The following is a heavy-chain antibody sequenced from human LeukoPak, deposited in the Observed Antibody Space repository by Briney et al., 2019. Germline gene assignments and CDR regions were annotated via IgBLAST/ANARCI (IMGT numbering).Heavy chain of an antibody. CDR1: GGSFSSGGYY. CDR3: ARGVLRDSGGYFFDY. Sequence: SEPLSLSCTVSGGSFSSGGYYWSWIRQHPGKGLEWIGYIYYSGSTYYNPSLKSRVTISVDTSENQFSLNLSSVTAADTAVYFCARGVLRDSGGYFFDYWGLGTLVTVSS. V-gene: IGHV4-31*03. J-gene: IGHJ4*02. CDR2: IYYSGST. D-gene: IGHD3-22*01.